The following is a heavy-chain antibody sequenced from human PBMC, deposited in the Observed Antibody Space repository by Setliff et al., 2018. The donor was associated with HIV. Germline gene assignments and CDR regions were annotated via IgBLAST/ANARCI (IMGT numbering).Heavy chain of an antibody. J-gene: IGHJ6*03. D-gene: IGHD1-26*01. Sequence: PSETLSLTCTVSGGSISSSSYYWGWIRQPPGKGLEWIGSIYYYGSTYYNPSLKSRVTISVDTSKNQLSLKLSSVTAADTAVYYCARRRPPPRGTYSRYYMDVWGKGTTVTVSS. CDR1: GGSISSSSYY. CDR3: ARRRPPPRGTYSRYYMDV. V-gene: IGHV4-39*07. CDR2: IYYYGST.